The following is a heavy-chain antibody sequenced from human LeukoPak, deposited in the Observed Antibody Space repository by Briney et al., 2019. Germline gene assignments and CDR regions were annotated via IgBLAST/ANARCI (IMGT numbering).Heavy chain of an antibody. V-gene: IGHV3-23*01. Sequence: GGSLRLSCAASGFTFSSYAMSWVRQAPGKGLEWVSAFSGSGGSTYYADSVKGRFTISRDNSKNTLYLQMNSLRAEDTAVYYCALSRFLELNFDPWGQGTLVTVSS. J-gene: IGHJ5*02. CDR2: FSGSGGST. D-gene: IGHD3-3*01. CDR3: ALSRFLELNFDP. CDR1: GFTFSSYA.